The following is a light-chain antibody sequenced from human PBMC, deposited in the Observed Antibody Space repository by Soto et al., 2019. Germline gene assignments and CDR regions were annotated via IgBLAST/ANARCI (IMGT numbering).Light chain of an antibody. Sequence: EIVMTQSPATLSVSPGERATLSCRASQSVSSNLVWYQQKPGQAPRLLIYGASARATGIPARFSGSGSGTEFNLTIIRLQSEDFVLYYCQQYNNWPPTFGQGTKVEIK. J-gene: IGKJ1*01. CDR3: QQYNNWPPT. V-gene: IGKV3-15*01. CDR2: GAS. CDR1: QSVSSN.